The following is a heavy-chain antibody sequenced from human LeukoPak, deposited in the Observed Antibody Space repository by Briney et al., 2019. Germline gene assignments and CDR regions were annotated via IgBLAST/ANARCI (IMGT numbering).Heavy chain of an antibody. J-gene: IGHJ3*01. CDR1: GFTFSSYS. D-gene: IGHD1-26*01. CDR2: IVGSGSDF. CDR3: AKVQSDIVGAMFFSFDV. V-gene: IGHV3-21*06. Sequence: PGGSLRLSCGASGFTFSSYSMNWVRQAPGKGLEWVASIVGSGSDFFYADSVKGRFTISRDNSENSLYLQMNSLRVEDTAVYYCAKVQSDIVGAMFFSFDVWGQGTMVSVSS.